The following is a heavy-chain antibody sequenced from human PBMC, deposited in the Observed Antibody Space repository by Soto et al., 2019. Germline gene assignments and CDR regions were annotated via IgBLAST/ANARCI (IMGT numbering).Heavy chain of an antibody. CDR3: AKDLVGATPEVYYYYGMDV. CDR2: ISGSGGST. V-gene: IGHV3-23*01. J-gene: IGHJ6*02. CDR1: GFTFSSYA. D-gene: IGHD1-26*01. Sequence: GGSLRLSCAASGFTFSSYAMSWVRQAPGKGLEWVSAISGSGGSTYYADSVKGRFTISRDNSKNTLYLQMNSLRAEDTAVYYCAKDLVGATPEVYYYYGMDVWGQGTTVTVSS.